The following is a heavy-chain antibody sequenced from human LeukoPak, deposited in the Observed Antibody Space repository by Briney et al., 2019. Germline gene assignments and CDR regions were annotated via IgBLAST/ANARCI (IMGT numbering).Heavy chain of an antibody. CDR1: GYTFSNYG. V-gene: IGHV1-18*01. CDR3: ARDSPDFYFDY. Sequence: ASVKISCKSSGYTFSNYGFSWVRQAPGQGLEWMGWISGYNGDTRYAQDLQGRVTVTSDTSTSTSYMELRSLRSDDTAVYYCARDSPDFYFDYWGQGTLVTVSS. CDR2: ISGYNGDT. D-gene: IGHD1-14*01. J-gene: IGHJ4*02.